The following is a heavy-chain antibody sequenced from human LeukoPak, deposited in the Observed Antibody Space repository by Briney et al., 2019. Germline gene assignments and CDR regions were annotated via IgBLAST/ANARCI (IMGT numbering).Heavy chain of an antibody. CDR3: ARAPDYGDYEWGYFDY. CDR1: GFTFSSYE. Sequence: GGSLRLSCAASGFTFSSYEMNWVRQAPGKGLEWVSYISSSGSTIYYADSVKGRFTISRDNAKNSLYLQMNSQRAEDTAVYYCARAPDYGDYEWGYFDYWGQGTLVTVSS. V-gene: IGHV3-48*03. CDR2: ISSSGSTI. J-gene: IGHJ4*02. D-gene: IGHD4-17*01.